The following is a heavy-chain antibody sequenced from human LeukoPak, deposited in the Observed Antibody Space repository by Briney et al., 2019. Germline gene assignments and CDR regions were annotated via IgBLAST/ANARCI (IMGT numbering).Heavy chain of an antibody. CDR1: GGSFSGYY. D-gene: IGHD3-10*01. CDR2: INHSGST. CDR3: ARGSGYAPYYYYGMDV. V-gene: IGHV4-34*01. Sequence: SETLSLTCAVYGGSFSGYYWSWIRQPPGKGLERIGEINHSGSTNYNPSLKSRVTISVDTSKNQFSLKLSSVTAADTAVYYCARGSGYAPYYYYGMDVWGQGTTVTVSS. J-gene: IGHJ6*02.